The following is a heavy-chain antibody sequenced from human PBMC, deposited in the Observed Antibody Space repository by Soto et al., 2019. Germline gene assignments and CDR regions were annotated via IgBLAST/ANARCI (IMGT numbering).Heavy chain of an antibody. J-gene: IGHJ6*03. CDR1: GFTFGDYA. Sequence: GGSLRLSCTASGFTFGDYAMSWFRQAPGKGLEWVGFIRSKAYGGTTEYAASVKGRFTISRDDSKSIAYLQMNSLKTEDTAVYYCTRDSAARPDYYYYMDVWGKGTTVTVSS. CDR2: IRSKAYGGTT. CDR3: TRDSAARPDYYYYMDV. V-gene: IGHV3-49*03. D-gene: IGHD6-6*01.